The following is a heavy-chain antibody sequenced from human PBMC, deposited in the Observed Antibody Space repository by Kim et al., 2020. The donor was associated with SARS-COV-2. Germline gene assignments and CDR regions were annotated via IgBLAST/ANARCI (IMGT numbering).Heavy chain of an antibody. J-gene: IGHJ1*01. CDR1: GGSISSYY. CDR2: IYYSGSN. V-gene: IGHV4-59*01. Sequence: SETLSLTCTVSGGSISSYYWSWSRQPPGKGLEGIGYIYYSGSNNYNPSLKSRVTISVDTSNNQFSLKLSSLTAADTAVDYCARGGYYDILTVNLLLYHW. CDR3: ARGGYYDILTVNLLLYH. D-gene: IGHD3-9*01.